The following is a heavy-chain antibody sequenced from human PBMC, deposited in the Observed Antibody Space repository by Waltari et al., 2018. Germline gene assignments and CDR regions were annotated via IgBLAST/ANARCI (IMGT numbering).Heavy chain of an antibody. V-gene: IGHV3-33*01. Sequence: QVQLVESGGGVVQPGRSLRLSCAASGFTFSSYGMHWVRPAPGKGLEWVGVIWYDGSNKYYADSVKGRFTISRDNSKNTLYLQMNSLRAEDTAVYYCARDQTVYSSRLYGMDVWGQGTTVTVSS. J-gene: IGHJ6*02. CDR2: IWYDGSNK. CDR3: ARDQTVYSSRLYGMDV. D-gene: IGHD5-18*01. CDR1: GFTFSSYG.